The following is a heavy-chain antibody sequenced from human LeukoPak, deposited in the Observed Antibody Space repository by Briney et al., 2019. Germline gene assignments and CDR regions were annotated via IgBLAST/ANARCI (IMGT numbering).Heavy chain of an antibody. CDR2: IKQDGSEK. Sequence: PWGSLRLSCAASGFTFSSYWISWVRQAPGKGLEWVANIKQDGSEKYYVDSVKGRFTISRDNAKNSLYLQMNSLRAEDTAVYYCARKNGLDYWGQGTLVTVSS. CDR3: ARKNGLDY. J-gene: IGHJ4*02. V-gene: IGHV3-7*01. CDR1: GFTFSSYW.